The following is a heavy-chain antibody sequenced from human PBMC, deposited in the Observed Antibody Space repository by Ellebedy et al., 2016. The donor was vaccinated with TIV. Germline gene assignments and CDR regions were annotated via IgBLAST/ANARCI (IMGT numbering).Heavy chain of an antibody. Sequence: GESLKISCVASGFTFTNYGMSWVRQAPGKGLEWVSAIGGNAGSTFYADSVKGRFTISRDNSKTTLYLQMNSLTVEDTAVYYCAKGDRSTGWLHWGQGTLVTVSS. V-gene: IGHV3-23*01. D-gene: IGHD6-19*01. J-gene: IGHJ4*02. CDR1: GFTFTNYG. CDR3: AKGDRSTGWLH. CDR2: IGGNAGST.